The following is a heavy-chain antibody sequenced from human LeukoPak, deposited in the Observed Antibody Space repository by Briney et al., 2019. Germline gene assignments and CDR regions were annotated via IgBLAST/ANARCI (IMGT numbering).Heavy chain of an antibody. J-gene: IGHJ4*02. CDR3: ARDIRANSSGYGYFDY. D-gene: IGHD3-22*01. Sequence: SQTLSLTCTVSGGSISSGGYYWSWIRQPPGKGLEWIGYIYHSGSTYYNPSLKSRVTISVDRSKNQFSLKLSSVTAADTAVYYCARDIRANSSGYGYFDYWGQGTLVTVSS. V-gene: IGHV4-30-2*01. CDR2: IYHSGST. CDR1: GGSISSGGYY.